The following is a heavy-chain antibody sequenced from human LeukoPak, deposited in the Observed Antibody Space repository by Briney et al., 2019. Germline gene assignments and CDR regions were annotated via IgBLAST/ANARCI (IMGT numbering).Heavy chain of an antibody. CDR3: ASGSYDSSGYSVDY. J-gene: IGHJ4*02. CDR2: IYYSGST. Sequence: SETLSLTCTVSGGSISSSSYYWSWIRQPPGRGLEWIGYIYYSGSTNYNPSLKSRVTISVDRSKNQFSLKLSSVTAADTAVYYCASGSYDSSGYSVDYWGQGTLVTVSS. CDR1: GGSISSSSYY. D-gene: IGHD3-22*01. V-gene: IGHV4-61*01.